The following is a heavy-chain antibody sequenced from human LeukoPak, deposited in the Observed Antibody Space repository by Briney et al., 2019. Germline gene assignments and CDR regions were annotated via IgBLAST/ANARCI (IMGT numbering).Heavy chain of an antibody. CDR3: ARDCSGGSCYRWYFDL. Sequence: SQTLSLTCTVSGGSISSGGYYWSWIRQPPGKGLEWIGEINHSGSTNYNPSLKSRVTISLDTSKNQFSLRLSSVTAADTAVYYCARDCSGGSCYRWYFDLWGRGTLVTVSS. CDR1: GGSISSGGYY. D-gene: IGHD2-15*01. V-gene: IGHV4-30-2*01. CDR2: INHSGST. J-gene: IGHJ2*01.